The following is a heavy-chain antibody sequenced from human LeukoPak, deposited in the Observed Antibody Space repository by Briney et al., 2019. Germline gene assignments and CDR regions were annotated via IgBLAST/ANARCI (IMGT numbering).Heavy chain of an antibody. Sequence: GGSLRLSCAASGFTFSSYDMHWVRQATGKGLEWVSAIGTAGDTYYPGFVKGRFTISRENAKNSLYLQMNSLRAEDTAVYYCARGGSYLSAFDIWGQGTMVTVSS. V-gene: IGHV3-13*01. CDR1: GFTFSSYD. CDR2: IGTAGDT. J-gene: IGHJ3*02. CDR3: ARGGSYLSAFDI. D-gene: IGHD1-26*01.